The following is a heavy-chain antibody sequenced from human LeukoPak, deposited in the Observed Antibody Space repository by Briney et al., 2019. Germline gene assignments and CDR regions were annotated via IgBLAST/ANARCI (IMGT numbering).Heavy chain of an antibody. J-gene: IGHJ6*03. CDR1: GFTVSSND. CDR3: ARDGGYSSSWYGYYYYYMDV. V-gene: IGHV3-66*01. D-gene: IGHD6-13*01. CDR2: IYSGGST. Sequence: PGGSLRLSCAASGFTVSSNDMSWVRQAPGKGLEWVSVIYSGGSTYYADSLKGRFTISRDNAKNSLYLQMNSLRAEDTAVYYCARDGGYSSSWYGYYYYYMDVWGKGTTVTVSS.